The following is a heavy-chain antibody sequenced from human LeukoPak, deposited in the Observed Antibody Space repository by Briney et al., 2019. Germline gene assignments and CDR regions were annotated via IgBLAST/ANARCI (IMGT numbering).Heavy chain of an antibody. J-gene: IGHJ3*02. Sequence: ASVKVSCKASGYTFTGYYMHWIRQAPGQGLEWMGMINPKSGGTDYAQQFQGGVTMTRDTSISTAYMDLSRLTSDDTAVYYCATSLVPTPDDAFDIWGQGTVVFVSS. CDR3: ATSLVPTPDDAFDI. CDR2: INPKSGGT. CDR1: GYTFTGYY. V-gene: IGHV1-2*02. D-gene: IGHD6-6*01.